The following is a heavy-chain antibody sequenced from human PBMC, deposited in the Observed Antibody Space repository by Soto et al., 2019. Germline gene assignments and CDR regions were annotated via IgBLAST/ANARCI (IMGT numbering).Heavy chain of an antibody. Sequence: GASVKVSCKASGYTFTGYAMHWVRQAPGQRLEWMGWINAGNGNTKYSQKFQGRVTITRDTSASTAYMELSSLRSEDTAVYYCARDEYYYDSSGYYFAYWAQGTLVTVSS. CDR3: ARDEYYYDSSGYYFAY. J-gene: IGHJ4*02. V-gene: IGHV1-3*01. CDR2: INAGNGNT. CDR1: GYTFTGYA. D-gene: IGHD3-22*01.